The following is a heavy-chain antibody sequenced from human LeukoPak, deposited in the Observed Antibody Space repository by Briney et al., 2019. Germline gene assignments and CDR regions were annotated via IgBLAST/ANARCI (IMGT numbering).Heavy chain of an antibody. CDR2: IDNGGYT. Sequence: PGGSLRLSCAASGFTVSSNYMSWVRQAPGKGLEWLSLIDNGGYTYYADAVKGRFTISGDKSKNTLYFQMNSLRAEDTAVYYCAREYYDISTAYYPTEYFLDYWGQGTLVTVSS. CDR3: AREYYDISTAYYPTEYFLDY. V-gene: IGHV3-66*01. D-gene: IGHD3-9*01. J-gene: IGHJ4*02. CDR1: GFTVSSNY.